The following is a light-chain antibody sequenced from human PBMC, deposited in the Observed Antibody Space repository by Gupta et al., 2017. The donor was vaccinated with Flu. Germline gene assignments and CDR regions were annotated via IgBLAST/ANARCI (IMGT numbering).Light chain of an antibody. CDR3: QQYNDWFLYT. CDR1: QSVGSK. Sequence: ERATLSCRASQSVGSKFAWYQQKPGQAPRLLIYGASIRANGVPARFSGSGYGTEFTLTISSLQSEDFAVYYCQQYNDWFLYTFGQGTKLEIK. V-gene: IGKV3-15*01. CDR2: GAS. J-gene: IGKJ2*01.